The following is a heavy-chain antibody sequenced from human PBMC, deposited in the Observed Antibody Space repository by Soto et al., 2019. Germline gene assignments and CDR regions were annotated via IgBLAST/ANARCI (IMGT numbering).Heavy chain of an antibody. CDR2: ISYDGSNK. J-gene: IGHJ4*02. D-gene: IGHD6-13*01. CDR1: GFTFSSYA. V-gene: IGHV3-30-3*01. CDR3: ARDVGSSSWYGFFDY. Sequence: GGSLRLSCAASGFTFSSYAMHWVRQAPGKGLEWVAVISYDGSNKYYADSVKGRFTISRDNSKNTLYLQMNSLRAEDTAVYYCARDVGSSSWYGFFDYWGQGTLVTVSS.